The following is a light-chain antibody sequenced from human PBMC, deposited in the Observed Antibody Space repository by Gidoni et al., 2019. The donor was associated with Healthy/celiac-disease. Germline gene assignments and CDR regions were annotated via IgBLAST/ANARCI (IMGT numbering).Light chain of an antibody. Sequence: QSALTQPASVSGSPGQSITISCTGTSSDVGGYSHVSWYQQHPCKAPKLMIYEVSDRPSGVSNRFSGSKSGNTASLTISGLQAEDEADYYCSSYTSSSALDVIFGGGTKLTVL. J-gene: IGLJ2*01. CDR3: SSYTSSSALDVI. CDR1: SSDVGGYSH. CDR2: EVS. V-gene: IGLV2-14*01.